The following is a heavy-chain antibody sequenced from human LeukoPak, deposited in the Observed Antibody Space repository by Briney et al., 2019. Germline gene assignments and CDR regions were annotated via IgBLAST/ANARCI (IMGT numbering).Heavy chain of an antibody. CDR3: ARESNESPYFDY. J-gene: IGHJ4*02. V-gene: IGHV1-69*04. CDR1: GGTFSSYA. D-gene: IGHD1-1*01. Sequence: SVKVSCKASGGTFSSYAISWVRQAPGQGLEWMGRIIPILGIANYAQKFQGRVTITADKSTSTAYMELSSLRSEDTAVYYCARESNESPYFDYWGQGTLVTVSS. CDR2: IIPILGIA.